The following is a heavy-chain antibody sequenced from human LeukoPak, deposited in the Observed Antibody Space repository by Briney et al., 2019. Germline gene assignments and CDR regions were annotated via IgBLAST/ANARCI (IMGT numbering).Heavy chain of an antibody. CDR2: IIPILGIA. J-gene: IGHJ4*02. CDR1: GGTFSSYA. Sequence: ASVKVSCKASGGTFSSYAISWVRQAPGQGLEWMGRIIPILGIANYAQKFQGRVTITADKSTSTAYMELSSLRSEDTAVYYCARSRPLYYDILTGFDYWGQGTLVTVSS. CDR3: ARSRPLYYDILTGFDY. V-gene: IGHV1-69*04. D-gene: IGHD3-9*01.